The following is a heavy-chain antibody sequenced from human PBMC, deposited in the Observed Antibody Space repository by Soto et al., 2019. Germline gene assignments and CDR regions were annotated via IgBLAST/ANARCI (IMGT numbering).Heavy chain of an antibody. J-gene: IGHJ5*02. Sequence: QVQLQESGPGLVKPSQTLSLTCTVSGGSISSGYYYWSWIRQHPGKGLEWIGYIYYSGTTYYNPSLKSRVTISVDPSKNQFSLKLPSVTAADTAVYYCAIAEGYSSTLGLFGPWGQGTLVTVSS. CDR1: GGSISSGYYY. CDR3: AIAEGYSSTLGLFGP. CDR2: IYYSGTT. D-gene: IGHD6-13*01. V-gene: IGHV4-31*03.